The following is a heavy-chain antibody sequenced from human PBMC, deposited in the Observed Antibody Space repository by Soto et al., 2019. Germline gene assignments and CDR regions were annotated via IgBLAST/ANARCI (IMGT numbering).Heavy chain of an antibody. CDR2: ISYSGTT. J-gene: IGHJ3*02. CDR3: ARRLERREDAFDI. Sequence: QVHLQESGPGLVKPSETLSLTCTVFGGSISSYYWSWIRQPPGKGLEWIGYISYSGTTNYNPSLKSRVIISVYTSKNQFSLKVSSVAAADTAVYYCARRLERREDAFDIWGQGTMVTVSS. V-gene: IGHV4-59*08. D-gene: IGHD1-1*01. CDR1: GGSISSYY.